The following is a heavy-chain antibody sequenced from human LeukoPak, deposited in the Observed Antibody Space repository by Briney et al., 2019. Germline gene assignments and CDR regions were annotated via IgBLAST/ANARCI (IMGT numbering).Heavy chain of an antibody. D-gene: IGHD4-23*01. CDR3: ARGANTVVTPGYYYYMDV. Sequence: SETLSLTCIVSGGSINNYYWSWIRQPAGKGLEWIGRIYTSGSTNYNPSLKSRVTISVDKSKNQFSLKLSSVTAADTAVYYCARGANTVVTPGYYYYMDVWGKGTTVTVSS. V-gene: IGHV4-4*07. J-gene: IGHJ6*03. CDR1: GGSINNYY. CDR2: IYTSGST.